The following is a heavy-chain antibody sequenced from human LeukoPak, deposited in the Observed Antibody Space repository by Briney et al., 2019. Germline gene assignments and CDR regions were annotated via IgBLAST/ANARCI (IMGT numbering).Heavy chain of an antibody. CDR1: GYTFTSYD. J-gene: IGHJ4*02. D-gene: IGHD3-22*01. CDR2: IIPIFGTA. Sequence: ASVKVSCKASGYTFTSYDINWVRQAPGQGLEWMGGIIPIFGTANYAQKFQGRVTITTDESTSTAYMELSSLRSEDTAVYYCARDPGYYDSSGYYDGYFDYWGQGTLVTVSS. CDR3: ARDPGYYDSSGYYDGYFDY. V-gene: IGHV1-69*05.